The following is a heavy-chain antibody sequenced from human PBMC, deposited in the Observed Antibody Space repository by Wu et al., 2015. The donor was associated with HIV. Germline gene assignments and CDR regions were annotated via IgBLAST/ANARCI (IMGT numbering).Heavy chain of an antibody. J-gene: IGHJ6*04. V-gene: IGHV1-69*13. CDR3: AKANRIVISGIDYYHQYGMDV. CDR2: ITPMFGKP. CDR1: GATFGTYG. Sequence: QVQLVQSGAEVKKPGSSVKVSCKASGATFGTYGFNWVRQAPGGGLEWMGRITPMFGKPNYAQKFLGRVTITADGSTNTAYMELTSLRSEDTAVYYCAKANRIVISGIDYYHQYGMDVWAEGPRSPSPQ. D-gene: IGHD1-26*01.